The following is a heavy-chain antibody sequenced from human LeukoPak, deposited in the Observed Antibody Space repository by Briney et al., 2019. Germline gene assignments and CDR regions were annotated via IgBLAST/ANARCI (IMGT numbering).Heavy chain of an antibody. J-gene: IGHJ4*02. CDR2: INHSGST. D-gene: IGHD2-15*01. Sequence: PSETLSLTCAVYGGSFSGYYWSWIRQPPGKVLEWIGEINHSGSTNYNPSLKSRVTISVDTSKNQFSLKLSSVTAADTAVYYCARAPCRGGSCHLDYWGQGTLVTVSS. CDR1: GGSFSGYY. CDR3: ARAPCRGGSCHLDY. V-gene: IGHV4-34*01.